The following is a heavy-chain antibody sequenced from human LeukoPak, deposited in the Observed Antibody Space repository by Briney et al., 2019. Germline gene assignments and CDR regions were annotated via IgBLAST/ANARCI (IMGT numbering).Heavy chain of an antibody. CDR3: TEATQWLAFDY. J-gene: IGHJ4*02. Sequence: SGTLSLTCTVSGGSISGHFWSWIRQPPGKGLEWIGSIYSSGTTNYNPSLKSRVTMSEDTSKNQLSLQLTSVTAADTAVYYCTEATQWLAFDYWGRGTQVTVSS. V-gene: IGHV4-4*07. D-gene: IGHD6-19*01. CDR1: GGSISGHF. CDR2: IYSSGTT.